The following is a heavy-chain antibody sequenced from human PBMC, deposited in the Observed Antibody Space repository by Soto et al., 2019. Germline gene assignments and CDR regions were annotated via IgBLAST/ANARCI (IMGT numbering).Heavy chain of an antibody. D-gene: IGHD3-9*01. CDR1: GGTFSSYT. CDR3: ARDRATLFWVN. V-gene: IGHV1-69*08. Sequence: QVQLVQSGAEVKKPGSSVKVSCKASGGTFSSYTISWVRQAPGQGLEWMGRIIPIRGIANYAQKFQGRVTITADKSTSTAYMELSSLRSEDTDVYYCARDRATLFWVNWGQGTLVTVSS. CDR2: IIPIRGIA. J-gene: IGHJ4*02.